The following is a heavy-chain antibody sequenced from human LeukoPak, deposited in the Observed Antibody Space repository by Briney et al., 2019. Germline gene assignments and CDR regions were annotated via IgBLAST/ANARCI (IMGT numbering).Heavy chain of an antibody. V-gene: IGHV3-21*01. CDR1: GFTFSTYT. J-gene: IGHJ4*02. CDR2: ISSSWSYI. CDR3: ARDGASIF. D-gene: IGHD6-6*01. Sequence: GGSLRLSCTASGFTFSTYTMNWVRQAPGKGLEWVSSISSSWSYIYYADSVKGRFTISRDNAKNSLYLQMNSLRAEDTAVYYCARDGASIFWGQGVLVTVSS.